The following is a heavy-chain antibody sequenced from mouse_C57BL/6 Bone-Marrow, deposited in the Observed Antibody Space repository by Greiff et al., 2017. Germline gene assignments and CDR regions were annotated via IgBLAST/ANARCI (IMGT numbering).Heavy chain of an antibody. V-gene: IGHV1-54*01. CDR2: INPGSGGT. CDR3: ARVYYGSLYAMDY. D-gene: IGHD1-1*01. Sequence: QVQLQQPGAELVRPGTSVKVSCKASGYAFTNYLIEWVKQRPGQGLEWIGVINPGSGGTNYNEKFKGKATLTADKSSSTAYMQLSSLTSEDSAVYFCARVYYGSLYAMDYWGQGTSVTVSS. CDR1: GYAFTNYL. J-gene: IGHJ4*01.